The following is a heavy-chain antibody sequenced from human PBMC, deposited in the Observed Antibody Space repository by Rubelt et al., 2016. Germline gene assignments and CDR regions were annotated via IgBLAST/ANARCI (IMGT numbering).Heavy chain of an antibody. J-gene: IGHJ4*02. Sequence: GGGVFPPGRSLRLSCAASGFTFSSYAMHWVRPAPGKGLEWLTVIQFDGAATYYADSVKGRFAISRDNSKNTLCLQVNSLRPEDTAVYYCARASCAGGNCFPDDYWGQGTLVTVSS. D-gene: IGHD2-15*01. CDR1: GFTFSSYA. CDR2: IQFDGAAT. V-gene: IGHV3-33*08. CDR3: ARASCAGGNCFPDDY.